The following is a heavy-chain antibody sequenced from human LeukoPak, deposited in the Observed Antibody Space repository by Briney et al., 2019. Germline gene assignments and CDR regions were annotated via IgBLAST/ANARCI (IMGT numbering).Heavy chain of an antibody. J-gene: IGHJ5*02. V-gene: IGHV1-46*01. D-gene: IGHD2-2*01. CDR2: INPSGGST. CDR1: GYTFTGYY. CDR3: ARHQPQFGWFDP. Sequence: GASVKVSCKASGYTFTGYYMHWVRQAPGQGLEWMGIINPSGGSTSYAQKFQGRVTMTRDMSTSTVYMELSSLRSEDTAVYYCARHQPQFGWFDPWGQGTLVTVSS.